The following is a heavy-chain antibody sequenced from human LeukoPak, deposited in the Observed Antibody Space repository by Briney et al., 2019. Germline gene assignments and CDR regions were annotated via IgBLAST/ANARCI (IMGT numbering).Heavy chain of an antibody. CDR2: ISYDGSNK. CDR3: ARDRDGSGRYGTDV. CDR1: GFTFSSYA. J-gene: IGHJ6*02. V-gene: IGHV3-30-3*01. D-gene: IGHD3-10*01. Sequence: GGSLRLSCAASGFTFSSYAMHWVRQAPGKGLEWVAVISYDGSNKYYADSVKGRFTISRDNSKNTLYLQMNSLRAEDTAVYYCARDRDGSGRYGTDVWGQGTTVTVSS.